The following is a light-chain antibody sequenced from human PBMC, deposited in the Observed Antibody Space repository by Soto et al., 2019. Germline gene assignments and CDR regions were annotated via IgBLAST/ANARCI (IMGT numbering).Light chain of an antibody. CDR3: AAWDDSLDGHV. Sequence: QLVLTQPPSASGTPGQRVAISCSGSSSNIGGNSVNWYQQVAGTAPKVLIYSSNQRPSGVPDRFSGSKSGTSASLAISGLQSEDEADYYCAAWDDSLDGHVFGTGTKLTVL. V-gene: IGLV1-44*01. CDR1: SSNIGGNS. J-gene: IGLJ1*01. CDR2: SSN.